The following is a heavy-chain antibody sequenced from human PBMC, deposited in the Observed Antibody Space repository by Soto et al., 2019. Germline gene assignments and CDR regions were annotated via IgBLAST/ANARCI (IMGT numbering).Heavy chain of an antibody. CDR2: IDPSDSYT. V-gene: IGHV5-10-1*01. CDR3: VGTYSGYDARPSYYYGMDV. J-gene: IGHJ6*02. Sequence: PGESLKISCKGSGYSFTSYWISWVRQMPGKGLEWMGRIDPSDSYTNYSPSFQGHVTISADKSISTAYLQWSSLKASDTAMYYCVGTYSGYDARPSYYYGMDVWGQGTTVTVSS. CDR1: GYSFTSYW. D-gene: IGHD5-12*01.